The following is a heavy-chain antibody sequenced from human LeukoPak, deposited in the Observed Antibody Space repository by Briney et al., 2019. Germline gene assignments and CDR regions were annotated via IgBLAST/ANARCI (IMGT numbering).Heavy chain of an antibody. CDR2: IIQDGSVT. J-gene: IGHJ4*02. CDR3: ATDDYRGLGH. Sequence: GGSLRLSCAASGITFSNYWMHWVRQAPGKGLVWVSHIIQDGSVTFYADSVKGRFTISRDNAKNTVYLQMNSLRTEDTAVYYCATDDYRGLGHWGQGTLVTVSS. D-gene: IGHD3-16*01. CDR1: GITFSNYW. V-gene: IGHV3-74*01.